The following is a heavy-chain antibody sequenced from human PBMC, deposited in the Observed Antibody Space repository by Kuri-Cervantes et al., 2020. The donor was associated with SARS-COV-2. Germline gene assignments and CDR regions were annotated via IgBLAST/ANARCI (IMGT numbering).Heavy chain of an antibody. Sequence: CCASGSPFTSYAISWVRQAPGQGLEWMGGIIPIFGTANYAQKFQGRVTITTDESTSTAYMELSSLRSEDTAVYYCARELLGIQSSGSYYMDVWGKGTTVTVSS. CDR2: IIPIFGTA. V-gene: IGHV1-69*05. D-gene: IGHD3-10*01. J-gene: IGHJ6*03. CDR3: ARELLGIQSSGSYYMDV. CDR1: GSPFTSYA.